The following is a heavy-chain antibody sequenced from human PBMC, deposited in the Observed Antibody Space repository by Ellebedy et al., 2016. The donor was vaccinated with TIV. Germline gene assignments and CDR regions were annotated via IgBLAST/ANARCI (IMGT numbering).Heavy chain of an antibody. CDR3: AREGGWETDYYYYGMDV. CDR1: GGTFSSYA. CDR2: IIPIFGTA. J-gene: IGHJ6*02. D-gene: IGHD1-26*01. V-gene: IGHV1-69*13. Sequence: SVKVSXKASGGTFSSYAISWVRQAPGQGLEWMGGIIPIFGTANYAQKFQGRVTITADESTSTAYMELSSLRSEDTAVYYCAREGGWETDYYYYGMDVWGQGTTVTVSS.